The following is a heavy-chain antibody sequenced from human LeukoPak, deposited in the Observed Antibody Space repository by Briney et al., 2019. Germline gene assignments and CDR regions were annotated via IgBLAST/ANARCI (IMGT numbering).Heavy chain of an antibody. CDR2: IYHSGST. CDR1: GGSISSGGYS. D-gene: IGHD5-12*01. Sequence: PSETLSLTCAVSGGSISSGGYSWSWIRQPPGKGLEWIGYIYHSGSTYYNPSLKSRVTISVDRSKNQFSLKLSSVTAADTAVYYCARHLSGYDTLFDYWGQGTLVTVSS. J-gene: IGHJ4*02. CDR3: ARHLSGYDTLFDY. V-gene: IGHV4-30-2*01.